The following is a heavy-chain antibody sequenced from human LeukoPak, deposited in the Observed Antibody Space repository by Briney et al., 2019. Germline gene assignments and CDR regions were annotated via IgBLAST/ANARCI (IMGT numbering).Heavy chain of an antibody. Sequence: GASVKVSCKASGGTFSSYAISWVRQAPGQGLEWMGGIIPIFGTANYAQKFQGRVTITADESTSTAYMELSSLRSEDTAVYYCARETFNRRYSSSWSVIDAFDIWGQGTMVTVSS. CDR1: GGTFSSYA. CDR3: ARETFNRRYSSSWSVIDAFDI. D-gene: IGHD6-13*01. V-gene: IGHV1-69*01. CDR2: IIPIFGTA. J-gene: IGHJ3*02.